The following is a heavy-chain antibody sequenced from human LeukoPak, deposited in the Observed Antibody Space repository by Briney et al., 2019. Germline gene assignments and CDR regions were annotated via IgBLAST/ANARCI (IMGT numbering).Heavy chain of an antibody. J-gene: IGHJ4*02. V-gene: IGHV3-30-3*01. Sequence: GRSLRLSCAASRFTFSSYGMHWVRQAPGKGLEWVALISYDGSNKDYADSVKGRFTISRDNFKNTLYLQMNSLRAEDTAVYYCARDQGPLYYDSSGYYLSAFDYWGQGTLVTVSS. CDR3: ARDQGPLYYDSSGYYLSAFDY. CDR2: ISYDGSNK. CDR1: RFTFSSYG. D-gene: IGHD3-22*01.